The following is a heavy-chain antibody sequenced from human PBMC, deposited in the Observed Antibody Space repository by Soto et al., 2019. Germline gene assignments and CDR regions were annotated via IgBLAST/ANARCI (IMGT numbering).Heavy chain of an antibody. CDR2: ISAYNGNT. D-gene: IGHD5-18*01. CDR3: ARVPDTAHSTLLPLDY. V-gene: IGHV1-18*01. J-gene: IGHJ4*02. CDR1: GYTFTSYG. Sequence: QVQLMQSGAEVKKPGASVKVACKASGYTFTSYGISWVRQAPGQGLEWMGWISAYNGNTNYAQKLQGRVTMTTDTSTSTAYMELRSLRSDDTAVYYCARVPDTAHSTLLPLDYWGQGTLVTVSS.